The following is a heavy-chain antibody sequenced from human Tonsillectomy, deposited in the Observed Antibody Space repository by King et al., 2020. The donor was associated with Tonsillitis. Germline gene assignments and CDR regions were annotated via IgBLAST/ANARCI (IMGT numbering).Heavy chain of an antibody. Sequence: QLQESGPGLVKPSGTLSLTCTVSGGSISRPGHYWGWIRQPPGKGLEWLGTIYLGGRTYYTPSLKSRVVIFADTSKNQFSLNLTSVTAADTAVYHCASRPYSPALYYYNGMDVWGPGTTVTVSS. J-gene: IGHJ6*02. CDR3: ASRPYSPALYYYNGMDV. CDR2: IYLGGRT. CDR1: GGSISRPGHY. V-gene: IGHV4-39*01. D-gene: IGHD2-21*01.